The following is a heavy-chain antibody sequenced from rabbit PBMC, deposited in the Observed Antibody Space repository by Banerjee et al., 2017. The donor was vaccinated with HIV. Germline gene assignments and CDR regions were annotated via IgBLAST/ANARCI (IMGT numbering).Heavy chain of an antibody. CDR1: GFSFSSGYD. CDR2: IYSAIHYT. D-gene: IGHD1-1*01. V-gene: IGHV1S45*01. Sequence: QEQLVESGGGLVQPEGSLTLTCTASGFSFSSGYDMCWVRQAPGKGLEWIGYIYSAIHYTYYASWAKGRFTISKTSSTTVTLQMTSLTAADTATYFCARDTSSSFSSYGMDLWGPGTLVTVS. CDR3: ARDTSSSFSSYGMDL. J-gene: IGHJ6*01.